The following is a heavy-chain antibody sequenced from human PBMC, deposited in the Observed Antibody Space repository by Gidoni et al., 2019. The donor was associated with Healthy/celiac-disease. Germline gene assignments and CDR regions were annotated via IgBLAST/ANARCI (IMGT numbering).Heavy chain of an antibody. Sequence: VQLQESVPGLVKPSQTLSLTCTVSGGSISSGGYYWSWIRQHPGKGLEWIGYIYYSGSTYYNPSLKSRVTISVDTSKNQFSLKLSSVTAADTAVYYCARMPSGGVVILCNDAFDIWGQGTMVTVSS. CDR2: IYYSGST. CDR1: GGSISSGGYY. V-gene: IGHV4-31*03. J-gene: IGHJ3*02. D-gene: IGHD3-3*01. CDR3: ARMPSGGVVILCNDAFDI.